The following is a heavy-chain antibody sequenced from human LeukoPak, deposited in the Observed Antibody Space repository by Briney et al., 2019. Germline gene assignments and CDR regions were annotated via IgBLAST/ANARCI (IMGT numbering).Heavy chain of an antibody. J-gene: IGHJ2*01. CDR3: ARGEGGYYSHWHFDL. V-gene: IGHV4-59*02. CDR1: GGFVSTYY. CDR2: KYYSGNT. Sequence: PSETLSLTCNVSGGFVSTYYWSWIRQSPGKGLVWIGYKYYSGNTNYSPSLQSRVTISVDTSTNQVFLQLTSVTAADTAVYYCARGEGGYYSHWHFDLWGRGILVSVSS. D-gene: IGHD2-15*01.